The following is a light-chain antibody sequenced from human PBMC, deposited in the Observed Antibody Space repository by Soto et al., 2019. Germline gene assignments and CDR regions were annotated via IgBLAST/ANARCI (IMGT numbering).Light chain of an antibody. V-gene: IGLV2-14*03. CDR3: SSFTFSGSQLV. CDR2: DVT. Sequence: QSALTQPASVSGSPGQSITISCTGTSSDVGRYNYVSWYQHHPGKAPKLMIYDVTNRPSGVSNRFSASKSGNTASLTISGLQAEDEADYYCSSFTFSGSQLVFGGGTKLTVL. CDR1: SSDVGRYNY. J-gene: IGLJ2*01.